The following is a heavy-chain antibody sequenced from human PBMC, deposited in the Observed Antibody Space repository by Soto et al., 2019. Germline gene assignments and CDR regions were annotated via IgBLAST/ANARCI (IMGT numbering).Heavy chain of an antibody. D-gene: IGHD6-13*01. CDR3: ARDWSSSLTGWFDP. V-gene: IGHV4-4*02. CDR2: IYHSGST. CDR1: GGSISSSNW. J-gene: IGHJ5*02. Sequence: KPSETLSLTCAVSGGSISSSNWWSWVRQPPGKGLEWIGEIYHSGSTNYNPSLKSRVTISVDKSKNQFSLKLSSVTAADTAVYYCARDWSSSLTGWFDPWGQGTLVTVSS.